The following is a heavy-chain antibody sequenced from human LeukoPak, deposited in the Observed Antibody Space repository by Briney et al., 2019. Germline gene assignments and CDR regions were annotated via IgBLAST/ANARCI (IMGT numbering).Heavy chain of an antibody. CDR2: IKKDGTEK. J-gene: IGHJ5*02. CDR3: ARGMTVAANWFDP. Sequence: QPGGSLRLSCAASGFTFSKYWMNWVRQAPGKGLEWVANIKKDGTEKYYVDSVKGRFTISRDNAENSLNLQMNSLRAEDTAVYYCARGMTVAANWFDPWGQGTLVTVSS. CDR1: GFTFSKYW. D-gene: IGHD6-19*01. V-gene: IGHV3-7*05.